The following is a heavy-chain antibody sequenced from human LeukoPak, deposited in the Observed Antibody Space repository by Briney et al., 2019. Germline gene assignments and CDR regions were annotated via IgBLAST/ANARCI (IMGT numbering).Heavy chain of an antibody. J-gene: IGHJ4*02. CDR3: ARDGGQGEWLLLDNFDY. D-gene: IGHD3-22*01. Sequence: GGSLRLSCAASEFTFSNYWMHWVRQAPGKGLVWVSRIKGDGSSTTYADSVKGRFTISRDNARKMLYLQMNSLRAEDTAVYYCARDGGQGEWLLLDNFDYWGQGTLVTVSS. CDR1: EFTFSNYW. CDR2: IKGDGSST. V-gene: IGHV3-74*01.